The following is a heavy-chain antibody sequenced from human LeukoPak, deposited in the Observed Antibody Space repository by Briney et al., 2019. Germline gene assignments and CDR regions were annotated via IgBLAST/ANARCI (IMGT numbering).Heavy chain of an antibody. CDR2: MNPNSGDT. Sequence: ASVKVSCKASGYTFSAYDINWVRQATGQGLEWMGWMNPNSGDTGYAYKFQGRVTMTRNASRDTAYMELSSLRSKDTAVYYCARTGFYGGLDYWGQGTLVTVSS. J-gene: IGHJ4*02. CDR1: GYTFSAYD. D-gene: IGHD3-9*01. CDR3: ARTGFYGGLDY. V-gene: IGHV1-8*01.